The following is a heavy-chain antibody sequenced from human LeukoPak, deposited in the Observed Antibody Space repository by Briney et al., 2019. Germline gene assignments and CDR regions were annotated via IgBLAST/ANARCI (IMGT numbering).Heavy chain of an antibody. D-gene: IGHD6-6*01. CDR1: GFTFSSYA. V-gene: IGHV3-23*01. J-gene: IGHJ6*03. CDR2: ISGSGGST. CDR3: AKSSYSSSSPWYYYYMDV. Sequence: PGGSLRLSCAASGFTFSSYAMSWVRQAPGKGLEWVSAISGSGGSTYYADSVKGRFTISRDNSKNTLYLQMNSLRAEDTAVYYCAKSSYSSSSPWYYYYMDVWGKGTTVTVSS.